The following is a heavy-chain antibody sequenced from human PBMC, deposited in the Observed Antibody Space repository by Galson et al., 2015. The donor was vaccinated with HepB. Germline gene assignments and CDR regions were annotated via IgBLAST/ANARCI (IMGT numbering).Heavy chain of an antibody. CDR2: ISGSGGSP. Sequence: SLRLSCAASGFTFSSYSMNWVRQAPGKGLEWVSSISGSGGSPYYADSVKGRFTISRDNSKNTLYLQMNSLRAEDTGVYYCVKNGAWNWFDPWGQGTLVTVSS. J-gene: IGHJ5*02. V-gene: IGHV3-23*01. D-gene: IGHD4/OR15-4a*01. CDR1: GFTFSSYS. CDR3: VKNGAWNWFDP.